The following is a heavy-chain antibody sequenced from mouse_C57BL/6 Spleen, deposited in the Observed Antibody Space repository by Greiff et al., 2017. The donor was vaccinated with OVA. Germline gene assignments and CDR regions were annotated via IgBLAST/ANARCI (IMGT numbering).Heavy chain of an antibody. CDR1: GYTFTDYE. V-gene: IGHV1-15*01. CDR3: TRKEDLNWDGFAY. J-gene: IGHJ3*01. CDR2: IDPETGGT. D-gene: IGHD4-1*01. Sequence: QVQLQQSGAELVRPGASVTLSCKASGYTFTDYEMHWVKQTPVHGLEWIGAIDPETGGTAYNQKFKGKAILTADKSSSTAYMELRSLTSEDSAVYYCTRKEDLNWDGFAYWGQGTLVTVSA.